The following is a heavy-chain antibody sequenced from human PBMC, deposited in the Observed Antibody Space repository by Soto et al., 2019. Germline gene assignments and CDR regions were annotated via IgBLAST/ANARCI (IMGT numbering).Heavy chain of an antibody. Sequence: GESLKISCKGSGYSFTTYWIAWVRQMPGKGLEWVGIIYPGDSATRYSPSFEGPVTISVDKSISTAFLQWNSLKASDNAIYYCARHSTSTPKDYCGQGTLVTVSS. V-gene: IGHV5-51*01. J-gene: IGHJ4*01. CDR2: IYPGDSAT. CDR3: ARHSTSTPKDY. D-gene: IGHD6-13*01. CDR1: GYSFTTYW.